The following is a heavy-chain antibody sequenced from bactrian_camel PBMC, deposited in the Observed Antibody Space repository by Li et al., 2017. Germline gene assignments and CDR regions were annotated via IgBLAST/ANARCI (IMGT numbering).Heavy chain of an antibody. V-gene: IGHV3S53*01. D-gene: IGHD6*01. CDR1: GYTYSSIC. Sequence: VQLVESGGGSVQTGGSLRLSCAASGYTYSSICMGWFRQAPGKERELVSSITDDGVIYYADSVQGRFAISHNNAENTLYLQMNSLRPDDTGTYYCAKSLASALNGTGRSPGTQVTVS. CDR2: ITDDGVI. J-gene: IGHJ4*01.